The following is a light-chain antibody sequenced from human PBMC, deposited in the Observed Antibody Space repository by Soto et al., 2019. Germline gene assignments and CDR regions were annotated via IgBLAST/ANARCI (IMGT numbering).Light chain of an antibody. CDR1: QSVSSSY. Sequence: EIVLTQSPGTLYLSPGERATLSCRASQSVSSSYLAWYQQKPGQAPRLLIYGASSRATGIPDRFSGSGSGTDFTLTISRLEPEDLAVYFCQQYVNSPPNTVGQGTKVEIK. CDR2: GAS. CDR3: QQYVNSPPNT. J-gene: IGKJ2*01. V-gene: IGKV3-20*01.